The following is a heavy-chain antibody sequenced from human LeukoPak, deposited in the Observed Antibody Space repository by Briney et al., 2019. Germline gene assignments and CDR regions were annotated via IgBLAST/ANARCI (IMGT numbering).Heavy chain of an antibody. CDR1: RDSVSSNSAA. CDR2: TYYRSKWYN. J-gene: IGHJ5*02. CDR3: ARSIAAAGTSSVWDWFDP. V-gene: IGHV6-1*01. D-gene: IGHD6-13*01. Sequence: SQTLSLTCAISRDSVSSNSAAWNWIRQSPSRGLEWLGMTYYRSKWYNDYAVSVKSRITINPDTSKNQFSLQLNSVTPEDTAVYYCARSIAAAGTSSVWDWFDPWGQGTLVTVSS.